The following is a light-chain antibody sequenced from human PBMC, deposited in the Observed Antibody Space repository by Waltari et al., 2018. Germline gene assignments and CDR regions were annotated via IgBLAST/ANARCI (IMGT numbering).Light chain of an antibody. V-gene: IGLV2-23*01. CDR3: CSYAGSKVV. CDR2: EGS. CDR1: SSDVGCYNL. J-gene: IGLJ2*01. Sequence: QSALTQPASVSGSPGQSITISCTGTSSDVGCYNLVSWYQQHPGKAPKLMIYEGSKRPSGVSNRFSGSKSGNTASLTISGLQAEDEADYYCCSYAGSKVVFGGGTKLTVL.